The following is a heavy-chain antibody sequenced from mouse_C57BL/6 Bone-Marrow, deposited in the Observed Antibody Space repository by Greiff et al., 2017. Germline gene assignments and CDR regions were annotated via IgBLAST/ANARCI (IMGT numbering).Heavy chain of an antibody. CDR1: GYTFTSYW. D-gene: IGHD2-4*01. V-gene: IGHV1-50*01. CDR3: ARQGDYDVLLAMDY. Sequence: QVQLQQSGAELVKPGASVKLSCKASGYTFTSYWMQWVKQRPGQGLEWIGEIDPSDSYTNYNQKIKGKATLTVDTYSSTAYMQLPRLTSEDSAVYYCARQGDYDVLLAMDYWGQGTSVTVSS. CDR2: IDPSDSYT. J-gene: IGHJ4*01.